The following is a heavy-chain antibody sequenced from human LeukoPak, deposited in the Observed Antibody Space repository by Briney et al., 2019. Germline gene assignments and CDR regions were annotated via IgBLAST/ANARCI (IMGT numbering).Heavy chain of an antibody. CDR1: GFTFSSYG. Sequence: GRSLRLSCAASGFTFSSYGMHWVRQAPGKGLEWVAVIWYDGSNKYYADSVKGRLTISRDNSKNTLYLQMNSLRAEDTAVYYCVRDLIVADAPRMDVWGQGTTVTVSS. CDR3: VRDLIVADAPRMDV. V-gene: IGHV3-33*01. D-gene: IGHD2-15*01. J-gene: IGHJ6*02. CDR2: IWYDGSNK.